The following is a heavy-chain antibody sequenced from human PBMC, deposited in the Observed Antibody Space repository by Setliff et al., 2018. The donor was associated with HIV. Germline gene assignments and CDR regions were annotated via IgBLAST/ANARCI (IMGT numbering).Heavy chain of an antibody. CDR1: GFTLNSYG. CDR3: ARNLVGTSSFDY. V-gene: IGHV1-3*03. J-gene: IGHJ4*02. CDR2: INIGNGNT. D-gene: IGHD1-26*01. Sequence: ASVKVSCKASGFTLNSYGITWVRQAPGQGLEWMGWINIGNGNTVYAQELQGRVTITWDTSASTAYMELSSLRAEDMAVYYCARNLVGTSSFDYWGQGTLVTVSS.